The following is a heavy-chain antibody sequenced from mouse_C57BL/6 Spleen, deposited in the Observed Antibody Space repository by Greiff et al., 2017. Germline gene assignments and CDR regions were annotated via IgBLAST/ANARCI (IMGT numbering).Heavy chain of an antibody. D-gene: IGHD1-1*01. J-gene: IGHJ4*01. V-gene: IGHV1-61*01. Sequence: QVQLKQPGAELVRPGSSVKLSCKASGYTFTSYWMDWVKQRPGQGLEWIGNIYPSDSETHYNQKFKDKATLTVDKSSSTAYMQLSSLTSEDSAVYYCARTHYGSCYYAMDYWGQGTSVTVSS. CDR1: GYTFTSYW. CDR3: ARTHYGSCYYAMDY. CDR2: IYPSDSET.